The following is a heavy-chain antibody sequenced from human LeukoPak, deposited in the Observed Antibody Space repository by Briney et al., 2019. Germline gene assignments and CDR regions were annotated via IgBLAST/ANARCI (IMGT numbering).Heavy chain of an antibody. CDR1: GFTFSSYS. V-gene: IGHV3-21*01. CDR2: ISSSSSYI. D-gene: IGHD5-18*01. J-gene: IGHJ4*02. Sequence: GGSLRLSCAASGFTFSSYSMNWVRQAPGKGLEWVSSISSSSSYIYYADSVKGRFTISRDNAKNSLYLQMNSLRAEDTAVYYCARVRYNSGYIFDYWGQGALVTVSS. CDR3: ARVRYNSGYIFDY.